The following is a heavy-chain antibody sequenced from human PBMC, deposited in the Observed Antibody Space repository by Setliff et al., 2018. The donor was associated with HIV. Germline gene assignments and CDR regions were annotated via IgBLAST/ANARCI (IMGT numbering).Heavy chain of an antibody. Sequence: GASVKVSCKASGGTFSSYVISWVRQAPGQGLEWLGWVNPNSGDAIYAQNFQGRVTMTRDTSINAAYMDLNRLKSDDTAVYYCARGGIAARPYYFDYWGQGTLVTVSS. V-gene: IGHV1-2*02. CDR2: VNPNSGDA. CDR3: ARGGIAARPYYFDY. D-gene: IGHD6-6*01. CDR1: GGTFSSYV. J-gene: IGHJ4*02.